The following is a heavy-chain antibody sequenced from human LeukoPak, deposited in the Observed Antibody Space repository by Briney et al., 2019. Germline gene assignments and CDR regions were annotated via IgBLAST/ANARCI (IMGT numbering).Heavy chain of an antibody. CDR1: GFTFSSYG. CDR3: AKATSFPEYSSSWYHRHTTKYNWFDP. Sequence: QAGGSLRLSCAASGFTFSSYGMHWVRQAPGKGLEWVAVISYDGSNKYYADSVKGRFTISGDNSKNTLYLQMNSLRAEDTAVYYCAKATSFPEYSSSWYHRHTTKYNWFDPWGQGTLVTVSS. CDR2: ISYDGSNK. V-gene: IGHV3-30*18. J-gene: IGHJ5*02. D-gene: IGHD6-13*01.